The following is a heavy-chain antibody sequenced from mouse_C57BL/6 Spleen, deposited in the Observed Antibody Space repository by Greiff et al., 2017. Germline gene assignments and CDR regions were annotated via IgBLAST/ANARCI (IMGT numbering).Heavy chain of an antibody. CDR3: ARSYDYDEGGYFDY. Sequence: QVQLQQPGAELVKPGASVKMSCKASGYTFTSYWITWVKQRPGHGLEWIGDIYPGSGSTNYNEKFKSKATLTVDTSSSTAYMQLSSLTSEDSAVYYCARSYDYDEGGYFDYWGQGTTLTVSS. CDR1: GYTFTSYW. CDR2: IYPGSGST. J-gene: IGHJ2*01. V-gene: IGHV1-55*01. D-gene: IGHD2-4*01.